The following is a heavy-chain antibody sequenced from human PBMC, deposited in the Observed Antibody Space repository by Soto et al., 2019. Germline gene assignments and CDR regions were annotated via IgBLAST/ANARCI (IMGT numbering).Heavy chain of an antibody. CDR2: INHSGST. D-gene: IGHD2-2*01. CDR3: ARGSGGNCSSTSCYAGDDNWFDP. V-gene: IGHV4-34*01. CDR1: GGSFSGYY. Sequence: LSLTCAVYGGSFSGYYWSWIRQPPGKGLEKTGEINHSGSTNYNPSLKRRVTISVDTSKNQFSLKLSSVTAADTAVYYCARGSGGNCSSTSCYAGDDNWFDPWGQGTLVTVSS. J-gene: IGHJ5*02.